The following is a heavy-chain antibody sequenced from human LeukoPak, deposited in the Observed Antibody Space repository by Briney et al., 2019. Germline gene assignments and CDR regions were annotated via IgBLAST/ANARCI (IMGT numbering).Heavy chain of an antibody. V-gene: IGHV4-30-4*01. Sequence: SQTLSLTCTVSGGSISSGDYYWSWIRQPPGKGLEWIGYIYYSGSTYHNPSLKSRVTISVDTSKNQFSLKLSSVTAADTAVYYCARDKTLEVGTPSMVRAFDIWGQGTMVTVSS. J-gene: IGHJ3*02. D-gene: IGHD4/OR15-4a*01. CDR3: ARDKTLEVGTPSMVRAFDI. CDR2: IYYSGST. CDR1: GGSISSGDYY.